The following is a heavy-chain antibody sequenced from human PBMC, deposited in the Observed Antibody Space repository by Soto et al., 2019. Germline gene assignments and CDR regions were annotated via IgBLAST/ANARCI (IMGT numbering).Heavy chain of an antibody. V-gene: IGHV4-31*03. D-gene: IGHD6-13*01. CDR1: GGSISSGGYY. Sequence: QVQLQESGPGLVKPSQTLSLTCTVSGGSISSGGYYWSWIRQHPGKGLEWIGYIYYSGSTYYNPSLKGRVTLSVDTSKNQFSLKLSSVTAAYTAGYYWARASSPAAAAPWGQGTLVTVSS. CDR3: ARASSPAAAAP. J-gene: IGHJ5*02. CDR2: IYYSGST.